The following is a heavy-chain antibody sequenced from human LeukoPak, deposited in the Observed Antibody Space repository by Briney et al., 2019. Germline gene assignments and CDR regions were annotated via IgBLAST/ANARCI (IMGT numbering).Heavy chain of an antibody. CDR2: INSDGSAT. CDR3: ARGTAGYHSSYFDY. J-gene: IGHJ4*02. Sequence: GGSLRLSCAASGFTFGSPWMHWVRQAPGKGLVWVSRINSDGSATAYADSVKGRFAISRDNAENTLYLQMNSLRAEDTAVYYCARGTAGYHSSYFDYWGQGTLVTVSS. V-gene: IGHV3-74*01. CDR1: GFTFGSPW. D-gene: IGHD3-16*02.